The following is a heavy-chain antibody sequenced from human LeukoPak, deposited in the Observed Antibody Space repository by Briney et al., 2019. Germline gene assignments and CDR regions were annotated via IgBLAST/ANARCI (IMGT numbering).Heavy chain of an antibody. Sequence: GGSLRLSCAASEFTFSSYGMSWVRQAPGRGLEWVSSISGSGGSTQYADSVQGRFAISRDNSKNVLYLQMNSLRAEDTAVYFCARAGRGYCSGGSCHGAFDYWGQGTLVTVSS. CDR2: ISGSGGST. J-gene: IGHJ4*02. V-gene: IGHV3-23*01. CDR1: EFTFSSYG. CDR3: ARAGRGYCSGGSCHGAFDY. D-gene: IGHD2-15*01.